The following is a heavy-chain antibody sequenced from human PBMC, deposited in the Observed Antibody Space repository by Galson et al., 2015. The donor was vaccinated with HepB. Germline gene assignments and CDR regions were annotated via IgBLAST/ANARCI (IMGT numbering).Heavy chain of an antibody. V-gene: IGHV3-9*01. D-gene: IGHD2/OR15-2a*01. CDR2: ITWNSGDL. J-gene: IGHJ5*02. CDR1: GFTFDDYA. CDR3: AKDVTRCDSSSCSNWLDP. Sequence: SLRLSCAASGFTFDDYAMHWVRQSPGKGLEWVSGITWNSGDLNYADSVKGRFTISRDNAKNTLYLQMNSLRPEDTALYYCAKDVTRCDSSSCSNWLDPWGRGTLVTVSS.